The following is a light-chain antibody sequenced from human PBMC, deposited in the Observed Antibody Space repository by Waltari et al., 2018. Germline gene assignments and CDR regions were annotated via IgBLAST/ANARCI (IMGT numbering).Light chain of an antibody. CDR3: HQYHTVPWT. CDR1: QNVLYSSNHKSF. J-gene: IGKJ1*01. CDR2: WAS. V-gene: IGKV4-1*01. Sequence: DIVVTQSPDFLAVSLGARATFNCKSSQNVLYSSNHKSFIAWYQQKSGQPPRLLIYWASAREAGVPDRFSGSGSGTDFTLTISSLQAEDVAVYYCHQYHTVPWTFGQGTKVEIK.